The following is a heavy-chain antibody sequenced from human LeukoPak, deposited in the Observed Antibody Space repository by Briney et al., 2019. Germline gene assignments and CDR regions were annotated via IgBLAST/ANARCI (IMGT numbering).Heavy chain of an antibody. D-gene: IGHD3-22*01. CDR3: AREGYYYDSSGYYYGAFDI. CDR2: ISALNGNT. J-gene: IGHJ3*02. V-gene: IGHV1-18*04. CDR1: GYTFTGYY. Sequence: ASVTVSCKASGYTFTGYYLHWVRQAPGQGLEWMGWISALNGNTNYAQKLQGRVTMTTDTSTSTAYMELRSLTSDDTAVYYCAREGYYYDSSGYYYGAFDIWGQGTMVTVSS.